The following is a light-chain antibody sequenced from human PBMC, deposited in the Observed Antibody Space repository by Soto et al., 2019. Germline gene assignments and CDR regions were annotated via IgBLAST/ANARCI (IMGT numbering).Light chain of an antibody. J-gene: IGKJ4*01. CDR3: QQYSHSPLT. CDR2: GAS. V-gene: IGKV3-20*01. Sequence: EIVLTQSPGTLSLSPGERATLSCRASQTVRTNYLAWFQHKPGQAPRLLIYGASSRATSIPDRFSGRGSGTEFTLTLHRLEPEDFAVYFCQQYSHSPLTFGGGSMVE. CDR1: QTVRTNY.